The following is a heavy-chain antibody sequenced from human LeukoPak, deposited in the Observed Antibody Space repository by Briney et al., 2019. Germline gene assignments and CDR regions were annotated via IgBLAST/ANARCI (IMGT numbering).Heavy chain of an antibody. V-gene: IGHV4-4*07. CDR3: ARVGRYCSSTSCYWGWFDP. D-gene: IGHD2-2*01. CDR1: GDSISTYN. J-gene: IGHJ5*02. Sequence: PSETLSLTCNVSGDSISTYNWSWIRQPAGKGQEWIGRIHSSGSTNYNSSLKSRVTMSIDTSKNQFSLKLSSVTAADTAVYYCARVGRYCSSTSCYWGWFDPWGQGTLVTVSS. CDR2: IHSSGST.